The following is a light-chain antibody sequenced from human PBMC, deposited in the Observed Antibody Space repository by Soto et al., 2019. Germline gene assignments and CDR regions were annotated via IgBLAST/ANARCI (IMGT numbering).Light chain of an antibody. CDR2: EVA. J-gene: IGLJ1*01. CDR1: SSDVGGYDY. CDR3: GSYASSLYV. Sequence: QSALTQPASVSGSPGQSITISCTGTSSDVGGYDYVSWYQPHPGKAPKLLIYEVANRPSGFSNRFSGSKSGNTASLTISGLQAEDEADYYCGSYASSLYVFGTGTKLTVL. V-gene: IGLV2-14*01.